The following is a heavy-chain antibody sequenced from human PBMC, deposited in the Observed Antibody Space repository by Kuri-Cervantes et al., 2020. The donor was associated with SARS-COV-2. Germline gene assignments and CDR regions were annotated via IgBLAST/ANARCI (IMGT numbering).Heavy chain of an antibody. CDR2: ISGSGGST. Sequence: GESLKISCAASGFTFSRYGMSWVRQAPGKGLEWVSAISGSGGSTYYADSVKGRFTISRDNSKNTLYLQMNSLRAEDTAVYYCAKDLGRPNWFYPWGQGTLVTVSS. CDR3: AKDLGRPNWFYP. CDR1: GFTFSRYG. J-gene: IGHJ5*02. V-gene: IGHV3-23*01.